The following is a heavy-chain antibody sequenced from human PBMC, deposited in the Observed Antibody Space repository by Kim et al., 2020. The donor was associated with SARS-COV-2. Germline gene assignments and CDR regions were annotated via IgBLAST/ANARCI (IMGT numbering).Heavy chain of an antibody. Sequence: SVKVSCKASGFTFTSSAVQWVRQARGQRLEWIGWIVVGSGNTNYAQKFQERVTITRDMSTSTAYMELSSLRSEDTAVYYCAAEASILTGYSLYYYYYGMDVWGQGTTVTVSS. V-gene: IGHV1-58*01. J-gene: IGHJ6*02. CDR2: IVVGSGNT. D-gene: IGHD3-9*01. CDR1: GFTFTSSA. CDR3: AAEASILTGYSLYYYYYGMDV.